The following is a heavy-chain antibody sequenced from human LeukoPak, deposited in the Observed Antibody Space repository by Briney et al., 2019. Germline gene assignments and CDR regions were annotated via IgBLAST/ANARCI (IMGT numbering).Heavy chain of an antibody. D-gene: IGHD5-18*01. J-gene: IGHJ4*02. V-gene: IGHV2-26*01. CDR3: ARTYESWHTLMVPFDY. CDR2: ILSNDNE. CDR1: GFSLNNARMG. Sequence: SGPVLVKPTETLTLTCTVSGFSLNNARMGVSWLRQPPGKALEWLAHILSNDNEFYNTSLQDRITISKDKSKSQVVLTMTNVHPVDTGTYYCARTYESWHTLMVPFDYWGQGILVTVSS.